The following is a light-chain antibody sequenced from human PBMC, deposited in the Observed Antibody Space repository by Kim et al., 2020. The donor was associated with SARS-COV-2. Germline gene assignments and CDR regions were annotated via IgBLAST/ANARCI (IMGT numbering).Light chain of an antibody. Sequence: GDRVTITCRASQDISDYLAWYQQKPGKVPKLLIYAASALQPGVPSRFSGSGSGTDFTLTLSGLQPEDVATYYCQKYDSDPRTFGGGTKVDIK. CDR3: QKYDSDPRT. J-gene: IGKJ4*01. V-gene: IGKV1-27*01. CDR2: AAS. CDR1: QDISDY.